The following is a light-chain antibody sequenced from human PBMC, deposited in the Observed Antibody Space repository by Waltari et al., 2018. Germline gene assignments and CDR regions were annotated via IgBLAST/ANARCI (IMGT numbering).Light chain of an antibody. Sequence: DIQMTQSPSILSAYVGDIVTITCRASQSVGDWLAWYQQKPGEVPKLLIYKASKLESGVPPRFSGSGSGTEFTLTISSLQPVDFATYYCQQYQSSSNTFGQGTKLDIK. CDR3: QQYQSSSNT. V-gene: IGKV1-5*03. CDR2: KAS. J-gene: IGKJ2*01. CDR1: QSVGDW.